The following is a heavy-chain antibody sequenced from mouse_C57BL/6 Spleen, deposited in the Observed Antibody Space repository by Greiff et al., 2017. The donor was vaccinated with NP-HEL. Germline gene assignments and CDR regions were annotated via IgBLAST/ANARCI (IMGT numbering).Heavy chain of an antibody. J-gene: IGHJ2*01. CDR3: TDDGYY. D-gene: IGHD1-1*01. Sequence: EVKVEESGGGLVQPGGSMKLSCVASGFTFSNYWMNWVRQSPEKGLEWVAQIRLKSDNYATHYAESVKGRFTISTDDSKSSVYLQMNNLRAEDTGIYYCTDDGYYWGQGTTLTVSS. CDR1: GFTFSNYW. CDR2: IRLKSDNYAT. V-gene: IGHV6-3*01.